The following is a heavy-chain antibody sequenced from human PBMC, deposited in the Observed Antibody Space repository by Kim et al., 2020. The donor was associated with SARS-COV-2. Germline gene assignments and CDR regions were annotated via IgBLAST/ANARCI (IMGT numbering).Heavy chain of an antibody. V-gene: IGHV4-59*01. CDR2: IHYSGRT. J-gene: IGHJ4*02. CDR3: ARIPDISGWPFDS. CDR1: IGSISSDY. Sequence: SETLSLTCTVSIGSISSDYWTWIRQPPGKGLEWIGYIHYSGRTRYNPSLRSRLAIFVDPSKSHFSLSLTSVTAADTAVYFCARIPDISGWPFDSWGRGNLVAVSS. D-gene: IGHD6-19*01.